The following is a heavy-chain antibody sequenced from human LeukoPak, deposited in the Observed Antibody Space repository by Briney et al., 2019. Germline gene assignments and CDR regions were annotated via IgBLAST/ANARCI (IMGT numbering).Heavy chain of an antibody. D-gene: IGHD3-22*01. CDR3: ARSRRGYYDSSGSHLDC. CDR1: GGTISSSSYY. J-gene: IGHJ4*02. Sequence: PSETLSLTCTVSGGTISSSSYYWGWIRQPPGKGLEWIGSIYYSGSAYYNPSLKSRVTISVDTSKNQFFLKLSPVTAADTAVYYCARSRRGYYDSSGSHLDCWGQGTLVTVSS. V-gene: IGHV4-39*01. CDR2: IYYSGSA.